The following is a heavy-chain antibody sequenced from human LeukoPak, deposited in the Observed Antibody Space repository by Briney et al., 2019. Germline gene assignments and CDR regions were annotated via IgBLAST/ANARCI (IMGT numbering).Heavy chain of an antibody. Sequence: SQTLSLTCAISGDSVSSNSAVWNWIRQSPSRGLGWLGRTYYRSKWFNDYAVSVKSRITIDPDTSKNQFSLQLNSVTPEDAAVYYCARALGKNWFDPWGQGTLVTVSS. CDR3: ARALGKNWFDP. CDR1: GDSVSSNSAV. J-gene: IGHJ5*02. V-gene: IGHV6-1*01. CDR2: TYYRSKWFN. D-gene: IGHD3-16*01.